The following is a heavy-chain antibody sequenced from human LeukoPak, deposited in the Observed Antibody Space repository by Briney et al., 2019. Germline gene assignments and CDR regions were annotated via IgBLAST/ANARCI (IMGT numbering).Heavy chain of an antibody. Sequence: WASMKVSCKSSGFTFTDYYIHWVRQAPGQGLEWMGYIGPHISATSSPQEFQGRVTMTRDTSMSTAYMELTRLTSDDTAVYYCAREGNGLLSKDFDYWGQGTLVTVSS. D-gene: IGHD2/OR15-2a*01. CDR1: GFTFTDYY. CDR3: AREGNGLLSKDFDY. J-gene: IGHJ4*02. V-gene: IGHV1-2*02. CDR2: IGPHISAT.